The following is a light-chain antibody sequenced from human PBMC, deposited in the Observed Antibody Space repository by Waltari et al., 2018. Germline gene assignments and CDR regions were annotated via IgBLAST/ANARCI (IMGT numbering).Light chain of an antibody. Sequence: SSELTQDPDVSVALGQTVRLTCQGDSLRRFPASWYQQRPGQAPFLVLYGPDNRPSGIPDRFSGSTSGNTASLTITRAQAEDEGVYYCLSRDTSSTRVFGGGTTLTV. CDR3: LSRDTSSTRV. CDR2: GPD. CDR1: SLRRFP. V-gene: IGLV3-19*01. J-gene: IGLJ3*02.